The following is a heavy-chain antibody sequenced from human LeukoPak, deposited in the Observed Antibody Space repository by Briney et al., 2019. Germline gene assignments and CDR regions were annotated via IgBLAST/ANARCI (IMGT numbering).Heavy chain of an antibody. J-gene: IGHJ4*02. CDR2: INHSGST. CDR3: ARRGYSYGPGHY. V-gene: IGHV4-34*01. D-gene: IGHD5-18*01. Sequence: SETLSLTCAVYGGSFSGYYWSWIRQPPGKGLEWIGEINHSGSTNYNPSLKSRVTISVDTSKNQFSLKLSSVTAADTAVYYCARRGYSYGPGHYWGQGTLVTVS. CDR1: GGSFSGYY.